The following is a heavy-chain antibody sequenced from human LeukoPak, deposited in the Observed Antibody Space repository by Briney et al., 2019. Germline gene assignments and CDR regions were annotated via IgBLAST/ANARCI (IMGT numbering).Heavy chain of an antibody. CDR1: GGSITNYY. CDR3: AREVVVAATWFNP. J-gene: IGHJ5*02. CDR2: IYYTGST. V-gene: IGHV4-59*01. Sequence: PSETLSLTCTVSGGSITNYYWSWIRQPPGKGLEWIGYIYYTGSTNYNPSLKSRVTISIDTSNNQFSLKLSSVTAADTAVYYCAREVVVAATWFNPWGQGTLVTVSS. D-gene: IGHD2-15*01.